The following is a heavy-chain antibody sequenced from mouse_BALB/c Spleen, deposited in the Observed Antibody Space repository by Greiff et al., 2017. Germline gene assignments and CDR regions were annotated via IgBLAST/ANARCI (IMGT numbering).Heavy chain of an antibody. CDR1: GYAFTNYL. CDR2: INPGSGGT. V-gene: IGHV1-54*01. CDR3: ARSGVAY. J-gene: IGHJ3*01. Sequence: VQLQQSGAELVRPGTSVKVSCKASGYAFTNYLIELVKQRPGQGLEWIGVINPGSGGTNYNEKFKGKATLTADKSSSTAYMQLSSLTSYDSAVYFCARSGVAYWGQGTLVTVSA. D-gene: IGHD3-1*01.